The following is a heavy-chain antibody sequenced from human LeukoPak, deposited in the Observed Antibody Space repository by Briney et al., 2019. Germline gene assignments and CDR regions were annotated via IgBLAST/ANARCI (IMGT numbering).Heavy chain of an antibody. CDR2: MDPNSGNT. Sequence: GASVKVSCKASGYTFTSYDINWVRQATGQGLEWMGWMDPNSGNTGYAQKFQARVTMTRNTSISTAYMELSSLRSEDTAVYYCARGRAGGNRLRKTYYFDYWGQGTLVTVSS. V-gene: IGHV1-8*01. CDR3: ARGRAGGNRLRKTYYFDY. CDR1: GYTFTSYD. D-gene: IGHD4-17*01. J-gene: IGHJ4*02.